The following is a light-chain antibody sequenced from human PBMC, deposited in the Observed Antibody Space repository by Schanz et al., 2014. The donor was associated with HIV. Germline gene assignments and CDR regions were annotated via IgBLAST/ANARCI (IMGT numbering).Light chain of an antibody. CDR3: QQYNSYSRT. CDR2: GAS. V-gene: IGKV3-20*01. J-gene: IGKJ1*01. Sequence: EIVLTQSPGTLSLSPGERATLSCRASQSVSSSYFAWYQQKPAQAPRLLIYGASSRATGIPDRFSGSGSGTDFTLTISSLQPDDFATYYCQQYNSYSRTFGQGTKVEIK. CDR1: QSVSSSY.